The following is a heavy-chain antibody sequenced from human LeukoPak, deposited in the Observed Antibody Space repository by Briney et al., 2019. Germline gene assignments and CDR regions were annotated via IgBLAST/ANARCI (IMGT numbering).Heavy chain of an antibody. V-gene: IGHV1-18*01. CDR1: AYTFTSYA. D-gene: IGHD7-27*01. J-gene: IGHJ4*02. CDR3: ARVFLGIGDY. CDR2: ISAYNNNT. Sequence: ASVKVSCKASAYTFTSYAISWVRQAPGQGLEWLGWISAYNNNTNYAQKLQGRVTMTTDTSTTTAYMELRSLRSDDTAVYYCARVFLGIGDYWGQGTLVTVSS.